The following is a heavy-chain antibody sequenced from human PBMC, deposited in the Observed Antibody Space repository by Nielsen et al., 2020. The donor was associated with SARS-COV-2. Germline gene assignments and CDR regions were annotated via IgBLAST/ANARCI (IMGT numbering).Heavy chain of an antibody. J-gene: IGHJ4*02. CDR2: IYYNGNT. CDR1: GGSISSYY. D-gene: IGHD1-26*01. Sequence: SETLSLTCTVSGGSISSYYWSWIRQPPGKGLEWIGRIYYNGNTNYNPSLNSRVTMSVDTSNNQFSLKLSSVTAADTAVYYCARHLRVWELQRSNVWVDYWGQGTLVTVSS. CDR3: ARHLRVWELQRSNVWVDY. V-gene: IGHV4-59*08.